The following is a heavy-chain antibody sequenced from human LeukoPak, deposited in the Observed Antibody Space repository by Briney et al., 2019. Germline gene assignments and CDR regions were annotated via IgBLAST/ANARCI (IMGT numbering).Heavy chain of an antibody. CDR2: IRYDGSNK. CDR3: AKDTYLWGSYLFDY. V-gene: IGHV3-30*02. Sequence: GGSLRLSCVVSGFTFRSYGMHWVRQAPGKGLEWVAFIRYDGSNKYYADSVKGRFTISRDNSKNTLYLQMNSLRAEDTAVYYCAKDTYLWGSYLFDYWGQGTLVTVSS. CDR1: GFTFRSYG. J-gene: IGHJ4*02. D-gene: IGHD7-27*01.